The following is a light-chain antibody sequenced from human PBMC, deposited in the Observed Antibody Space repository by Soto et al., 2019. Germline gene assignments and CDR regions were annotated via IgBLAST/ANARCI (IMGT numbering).Light chain of an antibody. V-gene: IGLV2-23*02. Sequence: QSALTQPASVSGSPGQSITISCTGTSSDVGNYNLVSWYQQHLGKAPKLMIYDVSKRPSGVSNRFSGSKSGNTASLTISGLQADDEADYYCCSYAGDSYVFGTGTKDTDL. CDR2: DVS. CDR3: CSYAGDSYV. J-gene: IGLJ1*01. CDR1: SSDVGNYNL.